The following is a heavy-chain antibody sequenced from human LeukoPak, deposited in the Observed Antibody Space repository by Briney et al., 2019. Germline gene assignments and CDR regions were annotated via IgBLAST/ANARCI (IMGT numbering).Heavy chain of an antibody. D-gene: IGHD6-19*01. Sequence: PSETLSLTCTVSGDSLSSHFWSWIRQPPGKGLEWIGFIFGSGSTNYDPSLRGRVTISEDTSKNHFSLKLTSMTAADTAVYYCARNAGWYSHDSWGQGTLVTVSS. CDR1: GDSLSSHF. V-gene: IGHV4-59*08. J-gene: IGHJ4*02. CDR2: IFGSGST. CDR3: ARNAGWYSHDS.